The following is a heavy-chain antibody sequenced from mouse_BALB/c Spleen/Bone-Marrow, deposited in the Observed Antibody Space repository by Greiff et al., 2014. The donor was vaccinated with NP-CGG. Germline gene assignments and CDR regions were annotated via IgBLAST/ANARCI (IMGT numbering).Heavy chain of an antibody. CDR2: IWAGGST. V-gene: IGHV2-9*02. J-gene: IGHJ4*01. Sequence: VQVVESGPGLVAPSQSLSITCTVSGFSLTSYGVHWVRQPPGKGLEWLGVIWAGGSTNYNSALMSRLSISKDSSESQVFLKMNRLQTDDTAMYYCARDENYYGNYGTMDYWGQGTSVTVSS. CDR1: GFSLTSYG. CDR3: ARDENYYGNYGTMDY. D-gene: IGHD2-1*01.